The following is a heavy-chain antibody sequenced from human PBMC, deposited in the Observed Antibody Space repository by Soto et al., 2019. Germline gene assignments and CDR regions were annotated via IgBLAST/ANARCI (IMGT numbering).Heavy chain of an antibody. CDR3: VSCRRDNYCMDV. CDR1: GFTFSDHY. V-gene: IGHV3-72*01. J-gene: IGHJ6*03. Sequence: GGSLRLSCAASGFTFSDHYVDWVRQAPGKGLEWVGRIRSKVDSYTTEYAASVKGRFTISRDESKNLLYLQMNSLKTEDTAVYYSVSCRRDNYCMDVWGTGTKVTVSS. CDR2: IRSKVDSYTT.